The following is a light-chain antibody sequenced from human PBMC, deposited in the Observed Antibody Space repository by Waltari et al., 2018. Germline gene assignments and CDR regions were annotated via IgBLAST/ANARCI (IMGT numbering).Light chain of an antibody. CDR2: EVS. CDR1: SSDVGGYDY. Sequence: QSALTQPASVSGSPGQSITISFTGTSSDVGGYDYVSWYQQHPGKAPKLMIYEVSNRPSGVSNRFSGSKSGNTASLTISGLQAEDEADYYCSSYTSITPVVFGGGTRLTVL. J-gene: IGLJ2*01. V-gene: IGLV2-14*01. CDR3: SSYTSITPVV.